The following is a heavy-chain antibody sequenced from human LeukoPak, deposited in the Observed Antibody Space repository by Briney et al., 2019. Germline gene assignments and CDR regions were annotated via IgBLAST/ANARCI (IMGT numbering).Heavy chain of an antibody. Sequence: VASVEVSCKVSGYTLTELSMHWVRQATGKGLEWMGGFDPEDGETIYAQKFQGRVTMTEDTSTDTAYMELSSLRSEDTAVYYCATSRDYYDSSGYYYYRYYYGMDVWGQGTTVTVSS. CDR1: GYTLTELS. D-gene: IGHD3-22*01. V-gene: IGHV1-24*01. J-gene: IGHJ6*02. CDR2: FDPEDGET. CDR3: ATSRDYYDSSGYYYYRYYYGMDV.